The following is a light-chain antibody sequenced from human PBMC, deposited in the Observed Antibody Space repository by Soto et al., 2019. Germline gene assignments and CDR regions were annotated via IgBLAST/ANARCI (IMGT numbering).Light chain of an antibody. CDR2: GAS. J-gene: IGKJ5*01. CDR1: QIVTNSD. CDR3: QQYGSSPIT. Sequence: EIVLTQSPGTLSLSPGEQATLSCRASQIVTNSDLAWYQQKPGQAPRFLSYGASSKATGIPDRFSGSGSGTDFTLTISRLETEDFAVYYCQQYGSSPITFSQGTRLEIK. V-gene: IGKV3-20*01.